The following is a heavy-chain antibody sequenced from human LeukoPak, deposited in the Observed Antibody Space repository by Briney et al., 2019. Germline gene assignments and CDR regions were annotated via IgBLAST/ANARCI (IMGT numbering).Heavy chain of an antibody. CDR3: ARVPDRSGYRFDL. J-gene: IGHJ2*01. D-gene: IGHD3-22*01. CDR2: INNSGST. Sequence: PSETLSLTCAVYGGSFSGYYWSWIRQSPGKGLEWIGEINNSGSTNYNPSLKSRVTISVDTSKNQFSLKLSSVTASDTAVYYCARVPDRSGYRFDLWGRGTLVTVSS. V-gene: IGHV4-34*01. CDR1: GGSFSGYY.